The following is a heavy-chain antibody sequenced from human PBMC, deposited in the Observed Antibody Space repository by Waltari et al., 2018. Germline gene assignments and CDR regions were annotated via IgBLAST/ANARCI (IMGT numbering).Heavy chain of an antibody. CDR2: ISVMGGST. Sequence: EVQLLESGGGLVQPGGSLRLSCAASGFTFSSYAMSWVRQAPGKGLEWVSAISVMGGSTYYADSVKGRFTISRDNAKNTLYLQMNSLRAEDTAVYYCAKTYDILTGYPPPPDYWGQGTLVTVSS. J-gene: IGHJ4*02. D-gene: IGHD3-9*01. CDR3: AKTYDILTGYPPPPDY. V-gene: IGHV3-23*01. CDR1: GFTFSSYA.